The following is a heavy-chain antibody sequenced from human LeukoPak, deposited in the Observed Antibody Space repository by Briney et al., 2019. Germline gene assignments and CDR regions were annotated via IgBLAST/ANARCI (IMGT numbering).Heavy chain of an antibody. Sequence: ASVKVSCKASGGTFSSYAISWVRQAPGQGLEWMGRIIPISGIANYAQKFQGRVTITADKSTSTAYMELSSLRSEDTAVYYCAREDCSSTSCYTGWFDPWGQGTLVTVSS. J-gene: IGHJ5*02. CDR1: GGTFSSYA. V-gene: IGHV1-69*04. D-gene: IGHD2-2*02. CDR2: IIPISGIA. CDR3: AREDCSSTSCYTGWFDP.